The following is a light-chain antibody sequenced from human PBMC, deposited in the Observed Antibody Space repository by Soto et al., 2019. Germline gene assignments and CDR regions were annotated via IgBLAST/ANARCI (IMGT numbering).Light chain of an antibody. Sequence: EIVLTQSPGTLSLSPGERATLFCRASQSVATSQLAWYQQKPGQAPRLLIGASSRATGVPDRFIASGSGTDFTLTISRLEPEDFAVYYCQQFASSPRTFVRGTKVDIK. CDR1: QSVATSQ. CDR3: QQFASSPRT. J-gene: IGKJ1*01. V-gene: IGKV3-20*01. CDR2: GAS.